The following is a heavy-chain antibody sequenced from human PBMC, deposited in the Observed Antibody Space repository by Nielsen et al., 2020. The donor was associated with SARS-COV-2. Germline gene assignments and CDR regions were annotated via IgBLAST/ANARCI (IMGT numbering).Heavy chain of an antibody. Sequence: SETLSLTCTVSGGSISSSSYYWGWIRQPPGKGLEWIGSIYYSGSTYYNPSLKSRVTISVDTSKNQFSLKLSSVTAADTAVYYCASPSWDYGDYFWGQGTLVTVSS. CDR3: ASPSWDYGDYF. V-gene: IGHV4-39*07. J-gene: IGHJ4*02. CDR2: IYYSGST. CDR1: GGSISSSSYY. D-gene: IGHD4-17*01.